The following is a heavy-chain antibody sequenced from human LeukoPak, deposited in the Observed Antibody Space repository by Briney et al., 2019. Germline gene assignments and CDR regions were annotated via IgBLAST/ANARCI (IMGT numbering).Heavy chain of an antibody. CDR3: ARDLPHY. CDR2: INKDGSEK. V-gene: IGHV3-7*01. J-gene: IGHJ4*02. Sequence: PGGSLRLSCAGSGFTFSSYWMSWVRQAPGKGLEWVANINKDGSEKYYVDSVKGRFTISRDNAKNSPYLQMNSLRAEDTAVYFCARDLPHYWVQGTLVTVSS. CDR1: GFTFSSYW.